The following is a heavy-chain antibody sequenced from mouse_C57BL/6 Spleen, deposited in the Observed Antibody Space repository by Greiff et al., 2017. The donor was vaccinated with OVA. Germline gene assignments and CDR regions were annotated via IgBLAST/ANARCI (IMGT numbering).Heavy chain of an antibody. Sequence: DVMLVESGGGLVKPGGSLKLSCAASGFTFSSYAMSWVRQTPEKRLEWVATISDGGSYTYYPDNVQGRFTISRDNAKNNLYLQMSHLKAEDTAMYYCARNWDYWGKGTTLTVSS. J-gene: IGHJ2*01. V-gene: IGHV5-4*03. CDR3: ARNWDY. CDR2: ISDGGSYT. CDR1: GFTFSSYA. D-gene: IGHD4-1*01.